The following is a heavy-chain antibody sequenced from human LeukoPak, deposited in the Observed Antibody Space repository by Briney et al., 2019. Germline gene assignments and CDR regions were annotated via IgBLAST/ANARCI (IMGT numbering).Heavy chain of an antibody. Sequence: SETLSLTCTVSGGSISSSSYYWGWIRQPPGKGLEWIGSIYYSGSTYYNPSLKSRVTISVDTSKNQFSLKLSSVTAADTAVYYCATRRLDSSGYYPHYSWFDPWGQGTLVTVSS. CDR1: GGSISSSSYY. J-gene: IGHJ5*02. V-gene: IGHV4-39*01. CDR2: IYYSGST. CDR3: ATRRLDSSGYYPHYSWFDP. D-gene: IGHD3-22*01.